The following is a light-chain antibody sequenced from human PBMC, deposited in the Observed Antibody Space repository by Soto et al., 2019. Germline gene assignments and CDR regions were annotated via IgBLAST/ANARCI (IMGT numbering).Light chain of an antibody. Sequence: QSVLTQPASVSGSPGQSITISCPGTSNDVGGYKYVSWYQHHPGEAPKLIIYDVTNRPSGVSNPFSGSKSDNTASLTISWLQPEDEADYYCSSYTTSNTRQIVFGTGTRSPS. CDR3: SSYTTSNTRQIV. CDR1: SNDVGGYKY. CDR2: DVT. J-gene: IGLJ1*01. V-gene: IGLV2-14*03.